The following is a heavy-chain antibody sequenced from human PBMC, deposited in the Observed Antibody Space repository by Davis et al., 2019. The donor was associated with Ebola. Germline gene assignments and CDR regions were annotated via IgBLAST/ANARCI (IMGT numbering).Heavy chain of an antibody. J-gene: IGHJ6*02. D-gene: IGHD4-17*01. CDR2: IHYLGNT. CDR1: GGSINNYF. Sequence: GSLRLSCTLSGGSINNYFWSWIRQPPGKGLEWIGNIHYLGNTNYNPSLKSRVTMSVDTSKNQFSLKLSSVTAADTAVYYCARGNYGDYIVLYYYNMDVWGQGTTVTVSS. V-gene: IGHV4-59*01. CDR3: ARGNYGDYIVLYYYNMDV.